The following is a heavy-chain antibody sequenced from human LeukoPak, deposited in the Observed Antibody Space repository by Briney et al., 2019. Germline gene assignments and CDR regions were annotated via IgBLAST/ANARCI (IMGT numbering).Heavy chain of an antibody. CDR3: AKDRGSSSCLDY. Sequence: GGSLRLSCAASGFTFSGYAMSWVRQAPGKGLEWVSAISGSGANTYYADSVKGRFTLSRDNSKNTLYLQMNSLRAEDTALYYCAKDRGSSSCLDYWGQGTLVTVSS. J-gene: IGHJ4*02. CDR1: GFTFSGYA. CDR2: ISGSGANT. V-gene: IGHV3-23*01. D-gene: IGHD6-13*01.